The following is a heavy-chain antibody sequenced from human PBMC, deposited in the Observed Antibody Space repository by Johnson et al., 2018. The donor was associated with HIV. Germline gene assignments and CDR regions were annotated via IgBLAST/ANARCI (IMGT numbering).Heavy chain of an antibody. Sequence: QVQLVESGGGVVQPGRSLRLSCAASGFTFSNYGMHWVRQAPGKWLEWVAVISYDGSKKYYADSVKGRFTISRDNSKNTLYLQMNSLRTEDTAVYYCARGRSSSTTGSFDSWGQGTMVTVSS. D-gene: IGHD6-13*01. CDR2: ISYDGSKK. CDR1: GFTFSNYG. J-gene: IGHJ3*02. V-gene: IGHV3-30-3*01. CDR3: ARGRSSSTTGSFDS.